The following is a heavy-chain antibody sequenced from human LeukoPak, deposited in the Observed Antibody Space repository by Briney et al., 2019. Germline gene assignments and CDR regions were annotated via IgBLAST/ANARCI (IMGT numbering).Heavy chain of an antibody. D-gene: IGHD3-10*01. V-gene: IGHV3-30-3*01. CDR1: GFTFSNFA. CDR2: MSYDGGTK. CDR3: ARDGDTAIRGVNFDF. Sequence: GGSLRLSCAASGFTFSNFAIHWVRQAPGKGLEWVAVMSYDGGTKYYADSVKGRFIISRDNSKDTLYLQMNSLRPEDTAVYYCARDGDTAIRGVNFDFWGQGTLVTVSS. J-gene: IGHJ4*02.